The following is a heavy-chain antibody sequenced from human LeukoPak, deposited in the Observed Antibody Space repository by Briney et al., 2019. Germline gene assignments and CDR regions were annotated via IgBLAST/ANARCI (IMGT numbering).Heavy chain of an antibody. J-gene: IGHJ4*02. Sequence: SVKVSCKASGGTFSSYAISWVRQAPGQGLEWMGRIIPILGIANYAQKFQGRVTITADKSTSTAYMELSSLRSEDTAVYYCARAPFPAAGAQFDHWGQGTLVTVSS. V-gene: IGHV1-69*04. CDR1: GGTFSSYA. D-gene: IGHD6-13*01. CDR3: ARAPFPAAGAQFDH. CDR2: IIPILGIA.